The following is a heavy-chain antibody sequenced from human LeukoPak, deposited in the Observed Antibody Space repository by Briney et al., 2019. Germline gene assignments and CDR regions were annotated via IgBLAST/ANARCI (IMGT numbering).Heavy chain of an antibody. Sequence: SETLSLTCTVSGGSISSYYWSWIRQPPGKGLEWIGYIYYSGSTNYNPSLKSRVTISVDTSKNQFSLKLSSVTAADTAVYYCARTQWLVGSVDYWGQGTLATVSS. CDR2: IYYSGST. D-gene: IGHD6-19*01. CDR3: ARTQWLVGSVDY. J-gene: IGHJ4*02. CDR1: GGSISSYY. V-gene: IGHV4-59*01.